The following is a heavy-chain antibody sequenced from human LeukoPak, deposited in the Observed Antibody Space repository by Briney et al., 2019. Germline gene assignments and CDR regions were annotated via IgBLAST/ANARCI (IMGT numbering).Heavy chain of an antibody. D-gene: IGHD3-3*01. CDR2: ISAYNGNT. CDR3: ARTNFGVVTLLAMDV. Sequence: ASVKVSCKASGYTFTSYGISWVRQAPGQGLEWMGWISAYNGNTNYAQKLQGRVTMPTDTSTSTAYMELRSLRSDDTAVHYCARTNFGVVTLLAMDVWGKGTTVTVSS. J-gene: IGHJ6*03. CDR1: GYTFTSYG. V-gene: IGHV1-18*01.